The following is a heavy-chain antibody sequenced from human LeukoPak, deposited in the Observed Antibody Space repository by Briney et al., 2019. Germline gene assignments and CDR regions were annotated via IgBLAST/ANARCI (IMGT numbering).Heavy chain of an antibody. D-gene: IGHD3-10*01. CDR2: IRNDGSRI. CDR1: GFSVSNYW. J-gene: IGHJ5*02. V-gene: IGHV3-74*03. Sequence: GGSLRLSCAASGFSVSNYWMHWVRQAPGKGLAWVARIRNDGSRIMYEDSVKGRFTISRDNAKNTVFLQMNSLTAEDTAVYYCAKSDYFDPWGQGTLVTVSS. CDR3: AKSDYFDP.